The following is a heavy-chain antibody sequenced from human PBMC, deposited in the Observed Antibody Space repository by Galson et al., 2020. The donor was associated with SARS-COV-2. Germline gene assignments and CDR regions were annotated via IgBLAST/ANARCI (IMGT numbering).Heavy chain of an antibody. CDR1: GFTFSSYA. V-gene: IGHV3-30-3*01. Sequence: LRLSCAASGFTFSSYAMHWVRQAPGKGLEWVAVISYDGSNKYYADSVKGRFTISRDNSKNTLYLQMNSLRAEETAVYYCARPYSGGYYGWFDPWGQGTLVTVSS. CDR2: ISYDGSNK. J-gene: IGHJ5*02. CDR3: ARPYSGGYYGWFDP. D-gene: IGHD1-26*01.